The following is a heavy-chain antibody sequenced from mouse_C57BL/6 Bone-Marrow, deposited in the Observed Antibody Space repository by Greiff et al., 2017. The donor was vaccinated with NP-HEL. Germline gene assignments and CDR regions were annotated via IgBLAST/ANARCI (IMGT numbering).Heavy chain of an antibody. CDR2: IDPSDSYT. D-gene: IGHD2-3*01. J-gene: IGHJ3*01. CDR1: GYTFTSYW. Sequence: VKLQQPGAELVKPGASVKLSCKASGYTFTSYWMQWVKQRPGQGLEWIGEIDPSDSYTNYNQKFKGKATLTVDTSSSTAYMQLSSLTSEDSAVYYCARDGYSFAYWGQGTLVTVSA. V-gene: IGHV1-50*01. CDR3: ARDGYSFAY.